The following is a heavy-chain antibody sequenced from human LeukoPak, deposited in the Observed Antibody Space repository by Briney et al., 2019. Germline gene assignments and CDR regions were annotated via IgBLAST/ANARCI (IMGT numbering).Heavy chain of an antibody. J-gene: IGHJ4*02. V-gene: IGHV3-30*04. CDR1: GFTFSSYA. CDR3: ARASGSGSYSFDY. CDR2: ISYDGSNK. D-gene: IGHD3-10*01. Sequence: GGSLRLSCAASGFTFSSYAMHWVRQAPGKGLEWVAVISYDGSNKYYADSVKGRFTISRDNSKNTLYLQMNSLRAEDTAVYYCARASGSGSYSFDYWGQGTLVTVSS.